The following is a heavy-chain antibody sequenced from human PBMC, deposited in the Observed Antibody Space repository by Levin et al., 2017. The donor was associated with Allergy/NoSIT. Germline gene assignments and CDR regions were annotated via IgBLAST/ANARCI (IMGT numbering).Heavy chain of an antibody. Sequence: GSLRLSCAASGFTFSSYAMHWVRQAPVKGLEWVAVISYDGSNKYYADSVKGRFTISRDNSKNTLYLQMNSLSAEDTAVYYCARGGLLYRSAEYFQHWGQGTLVTVSS. V-gene: IGHV3-30-3*01. CDR3: ARGGLLYRSAEYFQH. CDR1: GFTFSSYA. CDR2: ISYDGSNK. J-gene: IGHJ1*01. D-gene: IGHD2-8*01.